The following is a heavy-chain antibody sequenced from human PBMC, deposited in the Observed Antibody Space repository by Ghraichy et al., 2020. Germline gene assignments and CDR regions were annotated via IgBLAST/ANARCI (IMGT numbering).Heavy chain of an antibody. CDR2: IYYNGNT. V-gene: IGHV4-59*01. Sequence: SETLSLTCTVSGGSIRSYYWSWIRQPPGKGLEWIGFIYYNGNTIYNPSLKSRVTISVDTSKNQFSLKLSSVTAADTAVYYCAREIVGARCFDYWGQGTLVTVSS. J-gene: IGHJ4*02. D-gene: IGHD1-26*01. CDR1: GGSIRSYY. CDR3: AREIVGARCFDY.